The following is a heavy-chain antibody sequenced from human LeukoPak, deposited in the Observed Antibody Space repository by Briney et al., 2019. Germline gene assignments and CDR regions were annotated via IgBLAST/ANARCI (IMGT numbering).Heavy chain of an antibody. CDR2: LYYSGNT. J-gene: IGHJ3*02. Sequence: SETLSLTCTVSGGSISGSHYYWGWIRQPPGKGLEWIGNLYYSGNTYYSPSLKSRVTISVDTSKNQFSLKLSSVTAADTAVYYCARAFRGIFGVFEAFDIWGQGTMVTVSS. CDR3: ARAFRGIFGVFEAFDI. CDR1: GGSISGSHYY. D-gene: IGHD3-3*01. V-gene: IGHV4-39*01.